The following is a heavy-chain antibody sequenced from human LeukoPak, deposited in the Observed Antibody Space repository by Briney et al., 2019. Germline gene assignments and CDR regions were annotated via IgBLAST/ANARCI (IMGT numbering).Heavy chain of an antibody. Sequence: GGSLRLSCAASGFTVSSNYMSWVRQAPGKGLEWVSVIYSGGSTYYADSVKGRFTISRDNSKNTLYLQMNSLRAEDTAVYYCARDSVGSGWYLALGYWGQGTLVTVSS. J-gene: IGHJ4*02. D-gene: IGHD6-19*01. CDR1: GFTVSSNY. V-gene: IGHV3-66*01. CDR2: IYSGGST. CDR3: ARDSVGSGWYLALGY.